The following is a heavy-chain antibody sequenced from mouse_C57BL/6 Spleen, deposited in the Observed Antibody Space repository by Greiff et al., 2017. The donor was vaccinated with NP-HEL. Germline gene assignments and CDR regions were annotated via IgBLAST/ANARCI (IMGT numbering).Heavy chain of an antibody. CDR2: INPNNGGT. Sequence: VQLQQSGPELVKPGASVKISCKASGYTFTDYYMNWVKQSHGKSLEWIGDINPNNGGTSYNQKFKGKATLTVDKSSSTAYMELRSLTSEDSAVYYCARTATVVAGDYFDYWGQGTTLTVSS. J-gene: IGHJ2*01. CDR3: ARTATVVAGDYFDY. V-gene: IGHV1-26*01. CDR1: GYTFTDYY. D-gene: IGHD1-1*01.